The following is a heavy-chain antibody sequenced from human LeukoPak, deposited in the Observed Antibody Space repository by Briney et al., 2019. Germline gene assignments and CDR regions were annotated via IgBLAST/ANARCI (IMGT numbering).Heavy chain of an antibody. CDR1: GGSYSGYY. CDR2: INHSGST. D-gene: IGHD4-17*01. V-gene: IGHV4-34*01. Sequence: SETLSLTCAVYGGSYSGYYWSWIRQPPGKGLEWIGEINHSGSTNYNPSLKSRVTISVDTSKNQFSLKLSSVTAADTAVYYCARGRLEETTVTTTDDYWGQGALVTVSS. CDR3: ARGRLEETTVTTTDDY. J-gene: IGHJ4*02.